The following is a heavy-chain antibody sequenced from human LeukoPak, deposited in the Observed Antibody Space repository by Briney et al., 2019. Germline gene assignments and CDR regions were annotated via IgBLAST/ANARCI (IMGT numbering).Heavy chain of an antibody. V-gene: IGHV3-72*01. CDR2: IRDKVNSYTT. CDR3: VRGYGTTGPTGDY. D-gene: IGHD1-1*01. CDR1: GFIFSGRY. Sequence: GGSLRLSFAASGFIFSGRYMDWVRQAPGKGLEWVARIRDKVNSYTTEYAASVKGRFTISRDDSQNSLYLQMNSLKTDDTAVYYCVRGYGTTGPTGDYWGQGSLVTVSS. J-gene: IGHJ4*02.